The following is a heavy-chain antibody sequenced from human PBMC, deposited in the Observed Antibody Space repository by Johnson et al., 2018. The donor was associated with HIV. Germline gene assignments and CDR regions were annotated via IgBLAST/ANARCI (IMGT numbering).Heavy chain of an antibody. V-gene: IGHV3-74*01. D-gene: IGHD5/OR15-5a*01. Sequence: VQLVESGGGSVQPGGSLRLSCAASGLTFSSYWMHWVRQAPGKGLMWVSNIKTDGSNTNYADAVKGRFTISRDNAKNSLYLQMDSLRAEDTAVYYCAKHNGNSLYWYAFDIWGQGTMVTVSS. J-gene: IGHJ3*02. CDR2: IKTDGSNT. CDR1: GLTFSSYW. CDR3: AKHNGNSLYWYAFDI.